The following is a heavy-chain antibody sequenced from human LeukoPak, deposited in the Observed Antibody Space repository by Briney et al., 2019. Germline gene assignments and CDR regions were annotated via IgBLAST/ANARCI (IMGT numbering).Heavy chain of an antibody. V-gene: IGHV3-21*01. J-gene: IGHJ4*02. CDR1: GFTFSNYS. Sequence: GGSLRLSCAASGFTFSNYSMNWVRQAPGKGLEWVSSISSSSSYIYYADSVKGRFTISRDNAKNSLYLQMNSLRAEDTAVYYCARNPYGAGYFDYWGQGTLVTVSS. CDR2: ISSSSSYI. CDR3: ARNPYGAGYFDY. D-gene: IGHD4-17*01.